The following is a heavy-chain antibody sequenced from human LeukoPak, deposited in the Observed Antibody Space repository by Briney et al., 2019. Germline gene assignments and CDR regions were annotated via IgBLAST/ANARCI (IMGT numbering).Heavy chain of an antibody. J-gene: IGHJ3*02. CDR3: ARGHRIVGAKRGGTFDI. Sequence: SETLSLTSAVYGGSFSGYYWSWIRQPPGKGLEWIGKINHSGSTNYNPSLKSRVTISVDTSKNQFSLKLSSVTAADTAVYYCARGHRIVGAKRGGTFDIWGQGTMVTVSS. CDR2: INHSGST. D-gene: IGHD1-26*01. CDR1: GGSFSGYY. V-gene: IGHV4-34*01.